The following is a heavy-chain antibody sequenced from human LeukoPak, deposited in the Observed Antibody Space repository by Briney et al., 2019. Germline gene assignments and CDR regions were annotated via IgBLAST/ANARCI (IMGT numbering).Heavy chain of an antibody. D-gene: IGHD3-10*01. CDR2: ISGSGGTT. CDR1: GFIFSNYA. V-gene: IGHV3-23*01. J-gene: IGHJ4*02. Sequence: PGGSLRLSCAASGFIFSNYAMTWARLTPGKRLEWVSAISGSGGTTYYADSVKGRFTISRDSSTNTLYLQLSSLRAEDTAIYYCARGGSVFAYFFDYWGQGTLVSVFS. CDR3: ARGGSVFAYFFDY.